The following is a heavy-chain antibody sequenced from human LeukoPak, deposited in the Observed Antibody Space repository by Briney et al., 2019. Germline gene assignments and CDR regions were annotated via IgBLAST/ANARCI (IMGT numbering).Heavy chain of an antibody. V-gene: IGHV3-74*01. CDR2: IKTDGSTT. D-gene: IGHD2/OR15-2a*01. Sequence: GGSLRLSCAVSGFTFSSYWMHWVRQAPGKGLVWVSHIKTDGSTTAYADSVKGRFTISRDYSKNTLYLQINSLRAEDTALYYCAKAKETFSEFDYWGQGTLVTVSS. J-gene: IGHJ4*02. CDR3: AKAKETFSEFDY. CDR1: GFTFSSYW.